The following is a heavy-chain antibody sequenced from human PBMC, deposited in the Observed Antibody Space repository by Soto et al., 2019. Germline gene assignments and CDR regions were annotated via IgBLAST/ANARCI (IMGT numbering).Heavy chain of an antibody. J-gene: IGHJ5*02. CDR3: AREYSDGLFDP. D-gene: IGHD2-21*01. CDR2: ISYDGSNK. Sequence: QVQLVESGGGVVQPGRSLRLSCAASGFTFSIYAMHWVRQAPGKGLEWVAVISYDGSNKYYADSVKGRFTISRDNSKNTVYLQRNSLRAEDSAVYYWAREYSDGLFDPWGQGTLVTVSS. CDR1: GFTFSIYA. V-gene: IGHV3-30-3*01.